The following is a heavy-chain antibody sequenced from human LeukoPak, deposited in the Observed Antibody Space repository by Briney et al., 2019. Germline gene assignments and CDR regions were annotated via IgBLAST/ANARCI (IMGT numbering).Heavy chain of an antibody. V-gene: IGHV1-8*01. CDR1: GYTFTSYD. D-gene: IGHD3-9*01. CDR2: MNPNSGNT. CDR3: ARGGSYYDILTGSYYYYGMDV. J-gene: IGHJ6*02. Sequence: ASVKVSCKASGYTFTSYDINWVRQATGQGLEWMGWMNPNSGNTGYAQKFQGRVTMTRNTSMSTAHMELSSLRSEDTAVYYCARGGSYYDILTGSYYYYGMDVWGQGTTVTVSS.